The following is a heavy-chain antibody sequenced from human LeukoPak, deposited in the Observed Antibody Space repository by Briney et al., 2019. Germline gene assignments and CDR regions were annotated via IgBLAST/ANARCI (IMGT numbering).Heavy chain of an antibody. J-gene: IGHJ4*02. CDR1: GFTVSSNF. Sequence: GGSLRLSCAASGFTVSSNFMTWVRQAPGKGLEWISMLYSGDDSYYADSVKGRFTISRDTSKNTLSLQVNSPRAEDTAVYYCTSLGGNAAGYWGQGTLVTVSS. CDR2: LYSGDDS. V-gene: IGHV3-53*01. D-gene: IGHD2-15*01. CDR3: TSLGGNAAGY.